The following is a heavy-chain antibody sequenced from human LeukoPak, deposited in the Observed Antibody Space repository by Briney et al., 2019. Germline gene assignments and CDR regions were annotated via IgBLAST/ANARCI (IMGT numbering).Heavy chain of an antibody. V-gene: IGHV4-59*01. CDR2: ISNTGST. J-gene: IGHJ3*02. Sequence: SETLSLTCTVSGASIGSYSWSWIRQPPGKGLEWIGYISNTGSTNYNPSLKSRITISVDTSKNQFSLNLSSVTAADTAVYYCARDTGYDAFDIWGQGTMVTVSS. D-gene: IGHD1-1*01. CDR3: ARDTGYDAFDI. CDR1: GASIGSYS.